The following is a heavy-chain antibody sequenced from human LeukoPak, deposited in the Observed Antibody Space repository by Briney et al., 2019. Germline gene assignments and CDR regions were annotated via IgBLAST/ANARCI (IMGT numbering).Heavy chain of an antibody. CDR3: ARGLQENLAWLTAFSAFDI. V-gene: IGHV1-18*04. D-gene: IGHD3-22*01. Sequence: GASVKVSCKASGYTFTGYYMHWVRQAPGQGLEWMGWISAYNGNTNYAQKVQGRVTMTTDTSTSTAYMELRSLRSDDTAVYYCARGLQENLAWLTAFSAFDIWGQGTMVTVSS. CDR2: ISAYNGNT. CDR1: GYTFTGYY. J-gene: IGHJ3*02.